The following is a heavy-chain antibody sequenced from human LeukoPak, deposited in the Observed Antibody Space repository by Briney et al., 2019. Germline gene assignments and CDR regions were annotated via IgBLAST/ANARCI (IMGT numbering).Heavy chain of an antibody. J-gene: IGHJ4*02. CDR2: ISYDGSNK. D-gene: IGHD6-19*01. CDR3: AKVASADAQARLNY. CDR1: GFTFSSYG. Sequence: GSLRLSCAASGFTFSSYGMHWVRQAPGKGLEWVAVISYDGSNKYYADSVKDRFTISRDYSNNTLYLQMNSLRADDTAVYYCAKVASADAQARLNYWGQGTLVTVSS. V-gene: IGHV3-30*18.